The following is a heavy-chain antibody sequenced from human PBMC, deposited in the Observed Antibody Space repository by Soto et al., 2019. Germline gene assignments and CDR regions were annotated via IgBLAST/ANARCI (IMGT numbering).Heavy chain of an antibody. D-gene: IGHD2-15*01. CDR1: GFTFSSYA. CDR3: ARDCSGGSCYSRIYYYYGMDV. J-gene: IGHJ6*02. Sequence: PGGSLRLSCAASGFTFSSYAMSWVRQAPGKGLEWVSAISGTGGTTYYADSVKGRFTISRDNSRNTLYLQMNSLRAEDTAVYYCARDCSGGSCYSRIYYYYGMDVWGQGTTVTVSS. CDR2: ISGTGGTT. V-gene: IGHV3-23*01.